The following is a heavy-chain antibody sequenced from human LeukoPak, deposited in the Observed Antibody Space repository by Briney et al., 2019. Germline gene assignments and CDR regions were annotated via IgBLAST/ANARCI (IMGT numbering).Heavy chain of an antibody. V-gene: IGHV4-59*01. Sequence: SETLSLTCTVSGGSISGYYWSWIRQPPGQGLEYIGHIHYSGRTTYNPSLKSRVTISVDTSKNQFSLKLSSVTAADTAVYYCARGALRTAALGYYYYGMDVWGQGTTVTVSS. D-gene: IGHD2-2*01. CDR1: GGSISGYY. CDR2: IHYSGRT. J-gene: IGHJ6*02. CDR3: ARGALRTAALGYYYYGMDV.